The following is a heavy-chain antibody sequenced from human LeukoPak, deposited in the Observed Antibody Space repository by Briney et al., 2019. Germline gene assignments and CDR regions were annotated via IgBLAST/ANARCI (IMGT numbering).Heavy chain of an antibody. J-gene: IGHJ1*01. CDR2: ISAYNGNT. Sequence: GASVKVSCKASGYTFTNYAITWVRQAPGQGLEWMGWISAYNGNTNYAQKFRGRVTMTTDTSTSAAYVELRRRTSDDTAVSYCVREDRCDVEWFQHWGQGTLVTVSS. CDR1: GYTFTNYA. CDR3: VREDRCDVEWFQH. D-gene: IGHD1-14*01. V-gene: IGHV1-18*01.